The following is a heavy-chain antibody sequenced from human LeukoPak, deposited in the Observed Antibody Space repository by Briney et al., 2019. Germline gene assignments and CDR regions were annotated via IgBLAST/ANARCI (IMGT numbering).Heavy chain of an antibody. D-gene: IGHD4-17*01. CDR1: GYTFTSYG. V-gene: IGHV1-18*01. CDR2: ISAYNGNT. CDR3: ARGDYGDSKYYYYYYGMDV. J-gene: IGHJ6*02. Sequence: ASVKVSCKASGYTFTSYGNSWVRQAPGQGLEWMGWISAYNGNTNYAQKLQGRVTMTTDTSTSTAYMELRSLRSDDTAVYYCARGDYGDSKYYYYYYGMDVWGQGTTVTVSS.